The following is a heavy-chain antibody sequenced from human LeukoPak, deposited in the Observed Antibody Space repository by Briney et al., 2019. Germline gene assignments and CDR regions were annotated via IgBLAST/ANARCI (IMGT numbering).Heavy chain of an antibody. CDR3: AKDPDSSSWTVDD. V-gene: IGHV3-30*18. CDR2: ISYDGSNK. J-gene: IGHJ4*02. CDR1: GFTFSNYG. D-gene: IGHD6-13*01. Sequence: QAGRSLRLSCAASGFTFSNYGVHWVRQAPGKGLEWVAVISYDGSNKYYADSIKGRFTTSRDNSANTLYLQMNSLRVEDTAVYYCAKDPDSSSWTVDDWGQGTLVTVSS.